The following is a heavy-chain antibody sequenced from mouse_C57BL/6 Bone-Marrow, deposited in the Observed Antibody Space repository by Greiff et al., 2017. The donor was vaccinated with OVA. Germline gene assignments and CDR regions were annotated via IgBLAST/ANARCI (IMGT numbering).Heavy chain of an antibody. CDR2: IYPRSGNT. D-gene: IGHD1-1*01. CDR3: GGGRGLAWFAY. J-gene: IGHJ3*01. V-gene: IGHV1-81*01. Sequence: QVQLKQSGAELARPGASVKLSCKASGYTFTSYGISWVKQRTGQGLEWIGEIYPRSGNTYYNEKFKGKATLTADKSSSTAYMELRSLTSEDSAVYFCGGGRGLAWFAYWGQGTLVTVSA. CDR1: GYTFTSYG.